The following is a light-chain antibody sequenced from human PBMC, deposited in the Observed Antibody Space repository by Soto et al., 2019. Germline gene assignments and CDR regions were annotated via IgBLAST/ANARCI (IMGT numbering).Light chain of an antibody. Sequence: EIVLTKSPATLSLSPGERATLSFRASKSASSYLAWYQQKPGQAPRLLIYDASNRATGVPARFSGSGSGTDFTLTISSLEPEDFAVYYCQQRSNWPPGGTFGQGTKLEIK. CDR1: KSASSY. CDR2: DAS. V-gene: IGKV3-11*01. J-gene: IGKJ2*01. CDR3: QQRSNWPPGGT.